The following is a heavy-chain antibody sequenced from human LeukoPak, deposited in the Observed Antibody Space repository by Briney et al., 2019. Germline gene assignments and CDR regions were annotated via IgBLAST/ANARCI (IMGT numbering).Heavy chain of an antibody. CDR1: GGSISSSH. CDR2: IHTSGGT. CDR3: ARGRSTVVTPNYYYYYCTDV. V-gene: IGHV4-4*09. D-gene: IGHD4-23*01. Sequence: SETLSLTCAVAGGSISSSHWCWIRQPPRKRLEWGGNIHTSGGTNYSPSLKSRVTISVDTSRNKSYLKLSSVTAADTAVYYCARGRSTVVTPNYYYYYCTDVWGKGTTVTVSS. J-gene: IGHJ6*03.